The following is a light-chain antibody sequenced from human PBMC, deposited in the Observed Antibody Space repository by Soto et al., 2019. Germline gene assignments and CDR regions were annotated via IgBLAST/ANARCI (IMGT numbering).Light chain of an antibody. CDR3: QQRSNWPPIT. CDR1: QSVHNY. J-gene: IGKJ5*01. V-gene: IGKV3-11*01. CDR2: GAS. Sequence: EIVLTQSPATLSLSLVDRAALSCKASQSVHNYLAWYQQKPGQAPRVLISGASTRAAGIPARFSGSGSGTDFTLTITSLEPEDFAVYYCQQRSNWPPITFGQGTRLE.